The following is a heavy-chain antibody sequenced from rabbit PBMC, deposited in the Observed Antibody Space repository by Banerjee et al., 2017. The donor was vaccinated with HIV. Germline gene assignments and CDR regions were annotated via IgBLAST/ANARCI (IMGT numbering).Heavy chain of an antibody. CDR3: ARRDVGAGAYGLGAL. V-gene: IGHV1S40*01. CDR1: GFTISSYH. CDR2: IYAGSGST. D-gene: IGHD6-1*01. J-gene: IGHJ4*01. Sequence: QSLEESGGGLVTPGGTLTLTCTASGFTISSYHMGWVRQAPGKGLEWIGDIYAGSGSTYYASWAKGRFTISKTSSTTVTLQMTSLTAADTATHFCARRDVGAGAYGLGALWGPGTLVTVS.